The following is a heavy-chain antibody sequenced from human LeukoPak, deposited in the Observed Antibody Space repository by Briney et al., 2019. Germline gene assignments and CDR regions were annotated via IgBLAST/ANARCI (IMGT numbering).Heavy chain of an antibody. Sequence: SETLSLFCTVSGGSISSGGYYWSWIRQHPGKGLEWIGYIYYSGSTYYNPSLKSRVTISVDTSKNQFSLKLSSVTAADTAVYYCARTSLLWFGESWGQGTLVTVSS. CDR2: IYYSGST. CDR1: GGSISSGGYY. V-gene: IGHV4-31*03. J-gene: IGHJ5*02. CDR3: ARTSLLWFGES. D-gene: IGHD3-10*01.